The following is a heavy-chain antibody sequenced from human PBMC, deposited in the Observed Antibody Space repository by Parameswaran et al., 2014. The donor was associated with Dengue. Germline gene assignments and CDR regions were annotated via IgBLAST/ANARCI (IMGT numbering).Heavy chain of an antibody. Sequence: VRQMPGKGLEWIGYIYYSGSTNYNPSLKSRVTISVDTSKNQFSLKLSSVTAADTAVYYCARGSDDSSSWYVFDYWGQGALVTVSS. D-gene: IGHD6-13*01. V-gene: IGHV4-59*01. J-gene: IGHJ4*02. CDR2: IYYSGST. CDR3: ARGSDDSSSWYVFDY.